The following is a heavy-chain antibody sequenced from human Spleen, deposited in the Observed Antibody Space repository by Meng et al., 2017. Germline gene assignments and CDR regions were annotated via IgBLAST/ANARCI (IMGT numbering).Heavy chain of an antibody. V-gene: IGHV3-9*01. Sequence: SLKISCAASGFTFDDYAMHWVRQAPGKGLEWVSGISWNSGSIGYADSVKGRFTISRDNAKNSLYLQMDSLRVEDTAVYYCARDGGLDYWGQGTLVTVSS. D-gene: IGHD6-25*01. CDR3: ARDGGLDY. CDR2: ISWNSGSI. CDR1: GFTFDDYA. J-gene: IGHJ4*02.